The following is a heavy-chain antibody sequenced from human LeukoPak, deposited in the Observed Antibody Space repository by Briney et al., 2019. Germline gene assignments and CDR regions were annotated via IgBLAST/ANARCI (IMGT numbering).Heavy chain of an antibody. CDR3: ASFSHSTSSWGYNWNDAPYYYYYYMDV. V-gene: IGHV4-59*01. CDR1: RGSISSYY. D-gene: IGHD1-20*01. CDR2: IYYSGST. Sequence: SETLSLTCTVSRGSISSYYWSWIRQPPGKGLEWIGYIYYSGSTNYNPSLKSRVTISVDTSKNQFSLKLSSVTAAHTAVYYCASFSHSTSSWGYNWNDAPYYYYYYMDVWGKGTTVTVSS. J-gene: IGHJ6*03.